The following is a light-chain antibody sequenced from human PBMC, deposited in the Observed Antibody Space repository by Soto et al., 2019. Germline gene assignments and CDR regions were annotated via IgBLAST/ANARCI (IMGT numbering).Light chain of an antibody. V-gene: IGKV3-15*01. CDR1: QSVSSN. J-gene: IGKJ4*01. CDR3: QQYNHWPPLT. CDR2: DAS. Sequence: EIVMTQSPATLSVSPGERATLSCRASQSVSSNLAWYQQKPGQAPRLLIYDASARATGIPARFSGSGSGTEFTLTISSLQSEDFALYYCQQYNHWPPLTFGGGTKVEIK.